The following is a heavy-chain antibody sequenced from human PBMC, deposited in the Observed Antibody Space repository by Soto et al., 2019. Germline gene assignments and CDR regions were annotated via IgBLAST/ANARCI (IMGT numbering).Heavy chain of an antibody. J-gene: IGHJ4*02. V-gene: IGHV4-30-4*01. CDR1: GGSISSGDYY. CDR3: ARVPPPYDSSGGFDY. D-gene: IGHD3-22*01. CDR2: IYYSGST. Sequence: SETLSLTCTVSGGSISSGDYYWSWIRQPPGKGLEWIGYIYYSGSTYYNPSLKSRVTISVDTSKNQFSLKLSSVTAADTAVYYCARVPPPYDSSGGFDYWGQGTLVTVSS.